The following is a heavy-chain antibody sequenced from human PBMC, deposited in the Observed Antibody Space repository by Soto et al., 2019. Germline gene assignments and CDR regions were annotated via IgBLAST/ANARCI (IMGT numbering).Heavy chain of an antibody. J-gene: IGHJ6*02. CDR3: ARESPNYYYYGMDV. Sequence: GASVKVSCKASGYTLTSYAMHWVRQAPGQRLEWMGWINAGNGNTKYSQKFQGRVTITRDTSASTAYMELSSLRSEDTAVYYCARESPNYYYYGMDVWGQGTTVTVSS. CDR2: INAGNGNT. CDR1: GYTLTSYA. V-gene: IGHV1-3*01.